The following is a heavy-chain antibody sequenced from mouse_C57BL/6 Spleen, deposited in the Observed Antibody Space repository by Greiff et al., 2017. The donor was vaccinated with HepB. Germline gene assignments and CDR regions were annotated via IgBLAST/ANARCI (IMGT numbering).Heavy chain of an antibody. V-gene: IGHV1-50*01. J-gene: IGHJ4*01. D-gene: IGHD1-1*01. CDR2: IDPSDSYT. CDR1: GYTFTSYW. CDR3: ARPCYYGSSFYAMDY. Sequence: QVQLQQPGAELVKPGASVKLSCKASGYTFTSYWMQWVKQRPGQGLEWIGEIDPSDSYTNYNQKFKGKATLTVDTSSSTAYMQLSSLTSEDSAVYYCARPCYYGSSFYAMDYWGQGTSVTVSS.